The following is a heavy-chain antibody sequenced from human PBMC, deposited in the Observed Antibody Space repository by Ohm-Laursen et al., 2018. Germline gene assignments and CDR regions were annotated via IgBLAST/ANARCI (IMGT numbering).Heavy chain of an antibody. V-gene: IGHV4-59*01. D-gene: IGHD6-6*01. Sequence: PGTLSLTCTVSGGSITRIYWSWIRQPPGKGLEWIGYIDYRGRTNYSPSLKSRVTISGDTSKNQFSLKLSSVTAADTAVYYCARAGAVSLVHDYWGQGTLVTVSS. CDR3: ARAGAVSLVHDY. CDR1: GGSITRIY. CDR2: IDYRGRT. J-gene: IGHJ4*02.